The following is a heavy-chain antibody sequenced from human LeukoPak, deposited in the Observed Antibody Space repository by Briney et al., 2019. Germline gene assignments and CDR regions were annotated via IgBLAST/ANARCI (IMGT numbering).Heavy chain of an antibody. CDR1: GFTFDDYA. D-gene: IGHD6-13*01. V-gene: IGHV3-9*01. CDR2: ISWNSGSI. J-gene: IGHJ4*02. CDR3: ARGRYLTTLGGAAAGFLDS. Sequence: GGSLRLSCAASGFTFDDYAMHWVRQAPGKGLEWVSGISWNSGSIGYADSVKGRFTISRDSAKNSLYLQMSNLRAEDTAVYYCARGRYLTTLGGAAAGFLDSWGQGTLVTVSS.